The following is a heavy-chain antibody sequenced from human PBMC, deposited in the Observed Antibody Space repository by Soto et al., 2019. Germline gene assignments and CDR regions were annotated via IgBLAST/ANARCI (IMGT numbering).Heavy chain of an antibody. CDR1: GFTFDSPYSHG. Sequence: GSLRLSCAASGFTFDSPYSHGMSWVRQSPGKGPEWVSTISSNGANTHYAESVKGRFTISKDASRNTVHLHMNSLRAEDTATYFCVSWVSAHFDYWGHGTPVTVSS. CDR3: VSWVSAHFDY. V-gene: IGHV3-23*01. CDR2: ISSNGANT. J-gene: IGHJ4*01. D-gene: IGHD2-8*01.